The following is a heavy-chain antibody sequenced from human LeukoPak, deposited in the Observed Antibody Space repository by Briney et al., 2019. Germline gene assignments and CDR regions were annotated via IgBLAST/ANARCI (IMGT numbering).Heavy chain of an antibody. J-gene: IGHJ3*02. CDR3: ASFDI. Sequence: PGGSLRLSCAASGFTFSTFAMNWVRQAPGKGLEWVSAISGSGDSTYFGDSVKGRFTISRDNSKSVPYLQMNTLRAEDTAVYYCASFDIWGQGTMVTVSS. V-gene: IGHV3-23*01. CDR1: GFTFSTFA. CDR2: ISGSGDST.